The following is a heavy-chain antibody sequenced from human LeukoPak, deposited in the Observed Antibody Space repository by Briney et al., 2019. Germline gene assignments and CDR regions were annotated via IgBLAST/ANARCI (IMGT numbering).Heavy chain of an antibody. CDR3: AHGAMYQLDY. CDR2: ISGSGAST. V-gene: IGHV3-23*01. J-gene: IGHJ4*02. Sequence: PGGSLRLSCAASGFTFDDYGMSWVRQAPGKGLEWVSGISGSGASTYDADSVKGRFTISRDNSKNTLYLQMNSLRAEDTAVYYCAHGAMYQLDYWGQGTLVTVSS. CDR1: GFTFDDYG. D-gene: IGHD2-2*01.